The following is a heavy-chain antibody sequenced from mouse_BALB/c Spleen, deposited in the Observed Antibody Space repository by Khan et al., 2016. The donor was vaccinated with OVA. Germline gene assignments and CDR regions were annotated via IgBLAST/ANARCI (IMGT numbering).Heavy chain of an antibody. CDR1: GFTFNTNA. V-gene: IGHV10S3*01. J-gene: IGHJ2*01. CDR2: IRSKSNNYAT. CDR3: VRGGYYCDY. Sequence: EVQLVETGGGLVQPKGSLKLSCAASGFTFNTNAMNWVRQAPGKGLEWVARIRSKSNNYATSYADSVKDRFTISRDDSQSMLYLQMYNLKTVDKARDYCVRGGYYCDYWSQGTTLTVSS.